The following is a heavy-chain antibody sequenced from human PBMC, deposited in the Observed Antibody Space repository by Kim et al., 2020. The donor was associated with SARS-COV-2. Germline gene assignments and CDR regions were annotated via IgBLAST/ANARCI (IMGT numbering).Heavy chain of an antibody. D-gene: IGHD6-13*01. CDR2: ISAHNGHT. J-gene: IGHJ5*02. CDR1: GYTFINYG. V-gene: IGHV1-18*01. Sequence: ASVKVSCKASGYTFINYGISWVRQAPGQGLEWMGWISAHNGHTNYAQKFQGRVTLTTDTSTSTAFMDLTSLTFDDTAVYYCARDLNWQLSNNWFDPWGQG. CDR3: ARDLNWQLSNNWFDP.